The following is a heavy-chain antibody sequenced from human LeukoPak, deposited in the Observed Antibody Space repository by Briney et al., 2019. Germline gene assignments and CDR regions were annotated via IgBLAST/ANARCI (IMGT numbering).Heavy chain of an antibody. CDR2: INPNSGGT. V-gene: IGHV1-2*06. CDR3: ARANIGGIAAAASDY. J-gene: IGHJ4*02. CDR1: GYTFTGYY. Sequence: ASVKVSCKASGYTFTGYYMHWVRQAPGQGLEWMGRINPNSGGTNYAQKFQGRVTMTRDTSISTAYMELSRLRSDDTAVYYCARANIGGIAAAASDYWGQGTLVTVSS. D-gene: IGHD6-13*01.